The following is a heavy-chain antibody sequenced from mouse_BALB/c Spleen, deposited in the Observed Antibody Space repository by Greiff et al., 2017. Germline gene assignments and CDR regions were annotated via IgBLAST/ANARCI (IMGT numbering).Heavy chain of an antibody. CDR3: ARLGDYSPWFAY. CDR2: IDPENGNT. V-gene: IGHV14-1*02. D-gene: IGHD2-4*01. J-gene: IGHJ3*01. Sequence: EVQLKESGAELVRPGALVKLSCKASGFNIKDYYMHWVKQRPEQGLEWIGWIDPENGNTIYDPKFQGKASITADTSSNTAYLQLSSLTSEDTAVYYCARLGDYSPWFAYWGQGTLVTVSA. CDR1: GFNIKDYY.